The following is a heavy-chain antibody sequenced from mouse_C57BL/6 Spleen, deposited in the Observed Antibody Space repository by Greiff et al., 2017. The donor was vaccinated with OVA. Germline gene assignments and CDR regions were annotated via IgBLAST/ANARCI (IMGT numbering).Heavy chain of an antibody. Sequence: QVQLQQPGAELVKPGASVKMSCKASGYTFTSYWITWVKQRPGQGLEWIGDIYPGSGSTNYNEKFKSKATLTVDTSSSTAYMQLSSLTSEDSAVYYCARSDYGSRYWYFDVWGTGTTVTVSS. CDR2: IYPGSGST. J-gene: IGHJ1*03. CDR3: ARSDYGSRYWYFDV. V-gene: IGHV1-55*01. CDR1: GYTFTSYW. D-gene: IGHD1-1*01.